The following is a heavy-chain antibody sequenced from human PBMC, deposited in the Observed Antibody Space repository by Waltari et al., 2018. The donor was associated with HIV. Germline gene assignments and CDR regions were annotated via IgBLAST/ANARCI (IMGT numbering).Heavy chain of an antibody. Sequence: EVRLLESGGGLVQPGGSLRLSCEGSGFTFSDYAVSWVRQAPGKGLECVAIISGTGQTTNYADSVEGRFTISRDDSKNTVYLQMTSLRGEDTAVYFCARGVSVATRTGLDYWGQGTLVSVSS. CDR3: ARGVSVATRTGLDY. CDR1: GFTFSDYA. J-gene: IGHJ4*02. CDR2: ISGTGQTT. D-gene: IGHD2-15*01. V-gene: IGHV3-23*01.